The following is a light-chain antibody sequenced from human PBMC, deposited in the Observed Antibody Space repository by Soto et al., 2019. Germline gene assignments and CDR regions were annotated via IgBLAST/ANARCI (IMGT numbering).Light chain of an antibody. CDR1: QSISGY. Sequence: DIQVTQSPSSLSASVGDRVTISCRASQSISGYLNWYQQRPGKAPKLLIFDASSLQSGVPLRFSGRGSGSEYTLTISSLQPEDFATYFCQHSYSNFPITFGQGTRLEIK. J-gene: IGKJ5*01. CDR2: DAS. CDR3: QHSYSNFPIT. V-gene: IGKV1-39*01.